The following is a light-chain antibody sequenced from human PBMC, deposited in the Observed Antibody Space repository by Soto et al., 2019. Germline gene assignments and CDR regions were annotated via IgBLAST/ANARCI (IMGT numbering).Light chain of an antibody. Sequence: DIQLTQSPSFLSASVGDRVTITCRASQGISSYLAWYQQKPGKAPKLLIYAASTLQSGVPSRFSGSVSGTEFPLTISSLQPKDFATYYYQQLNSYPPITFGPGTKVDIK. CDR2: AAS. CDR1: QGISSY. V-gene: IGKV1-9*01. CDR3: QQLNSYPPIT. J-gene: IGKJ3*01.